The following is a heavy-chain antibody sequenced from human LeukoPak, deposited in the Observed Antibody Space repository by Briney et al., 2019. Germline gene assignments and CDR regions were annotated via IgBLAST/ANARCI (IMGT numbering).Heavy chain of an antibody. J-gene: IGHJ5*02. CDR3: ARGPDYYDSPNWFDP. Sequence: GGSLRLSCAASGFTFSSYSMNWVRQAPGKGLEWVSSISSSSSYIYYADSVKGRFTISRDNAKNSLYLQMNSLRAEDTAVYYCARGPDYYDSPNWFDPWGQGTLVTVSS. V-gene: IGHV3-21*01. CDR2: ISSSSSYI. CDR1: GFTFSSYS. D-gene: IGHD3-22*01.